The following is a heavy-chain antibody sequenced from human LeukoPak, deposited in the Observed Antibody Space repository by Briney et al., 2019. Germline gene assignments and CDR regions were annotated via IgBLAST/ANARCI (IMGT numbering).Heavy chain of an antibody. CDR1: GYTFTSYY. CDR2: INPSGGST. CDR3: ARGNHGYYGVAFDI. Sequence: ASVTVSCKASGYTFTSYYMHWVRQPPGQGLEWMGIINPSGGSTSYAHTFQGRVTMTRDNSTSTVYIELNSLRSEDTAVYYCARGNHGYYGVAFDIWGQGTMVTVSS. D-gene: IGHD1-26*01. J-gene: IGHJ3*02. V-gene: IGHV1-46*01.